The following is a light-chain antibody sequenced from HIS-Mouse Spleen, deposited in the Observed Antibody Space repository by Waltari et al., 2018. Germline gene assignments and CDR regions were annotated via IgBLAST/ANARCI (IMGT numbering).Light chain of an antibody. CDR2: EVS. CDR3: SSYTSSSTLVV. CDR1: SSDVGGYNH. V-gene: IGLV2-14*01. J-gene: IGLJ2*01. Sequence: QSALTQPASVSGSPGQSITISCTGTSSDVGGYNHVSWYQQQTGKAPKLMIYEVSNRPSGVSNRFSGSKSGNTASLTISVLQAEDEADYYCSSYTSSSTLVVFGGGTKLTVL.